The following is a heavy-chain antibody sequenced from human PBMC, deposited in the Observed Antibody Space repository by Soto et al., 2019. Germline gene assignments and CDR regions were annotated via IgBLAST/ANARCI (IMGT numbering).Heavy chain of an antibody. CDR2: INPNSGGT. Sequence: ASVKVSCKASGYTFTGYYMHWVRQAPGQGLEWMGWINPNSGGTNYAQKFQGWVTMTRDTSISTAYMELSRLRSDDTAVYYCARDSPLGYCSGGSCYSLAFDSWGQGTQVTVS. V-gene: IGHV1-2*04. J-gene: IGHJ4*02. CDR1: GYTFTGYY. D-gene: IGHD2-15*01. CDR3: ARDSPLGYCSGGSCYSLAFDS.